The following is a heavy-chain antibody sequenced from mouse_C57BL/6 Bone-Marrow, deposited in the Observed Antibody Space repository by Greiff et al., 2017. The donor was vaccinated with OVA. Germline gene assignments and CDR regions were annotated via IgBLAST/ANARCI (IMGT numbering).Heavy chain of an antibody. Sequence: EVQLVESGGGLVKPGGSLKLSCAASGFTFSDYGMHWVRQAPEKGLEWVAYLSSGSSTIYYADTVKGRFTISRANAKNTLFLQMTSLRSEDTAMYYCARGRLLTFDYWGQGTTLTVSS. CDR1: GFTFSDYG. J-gene: IGHJ2*01. CDR2: LSSGSSTI. CDR3: ARGRLLTFDY. D-gene: IGHD2-3*01. V-gene: IGHV5-17*01.